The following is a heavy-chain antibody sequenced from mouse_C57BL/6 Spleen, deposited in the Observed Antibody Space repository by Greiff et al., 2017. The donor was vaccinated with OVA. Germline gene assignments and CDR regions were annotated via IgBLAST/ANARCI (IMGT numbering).Heavy chain of an antibody. Sequence: VQLQQSGPELVKPGASVKISCKASGYSFTGYYMNWVKQSPEKSLEWIGEINPSTGGTTYNQKFKAKATLTVDKSSSTAYMQLKSLTSEDSAVYDCARGLYYDYDGDYAMDYWGQGTSVTVSS. J-gene: IGHJ4*01. CDR2: INPSTGGT. D-gene: IGHD2-4*01. CDR1: GYSFTGYY. CDR3: ARGLYYDYDGDYAMDY. V-gene: IGHV1-42*01.